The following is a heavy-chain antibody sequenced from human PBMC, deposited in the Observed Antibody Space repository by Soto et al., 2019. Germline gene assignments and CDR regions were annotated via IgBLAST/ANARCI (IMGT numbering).Heavy chain of an antibody. CDR3: AKDGYDFWSGYYMVDY. J-gene: IGHJ4*02. D-gene: IGHD3-3*01. Sequence: PGGSLRLSCAASGFTFSSYAMSWVRQAPGKGLEWVSAISGSGGSTYYADSVKGRFTISRDNSKNTLYLQMNSLRAEDTAVYYCAKDGYDFWSGYYMVDYWGQGTLVTVAS. CDR1: GFTFSSYA. V-gene: IGHV3-23*01. CDR2: ISGSGGST.